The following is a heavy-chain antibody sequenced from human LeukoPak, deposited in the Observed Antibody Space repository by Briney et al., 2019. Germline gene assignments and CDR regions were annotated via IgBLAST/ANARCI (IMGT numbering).Heavy chain of an antibody. CDR3: AKDIHPGLGSGASCCFDY. CDR2: ISGYNGDT. V-gene: IGHV1-18*01. D-gene: IGHD2-15*01. CDR1: GYTFTSYG. J-gene: IGHJ4*02. Sequence: ASVKVSCKASGYTFTSYGISWVRQAPGQGPEWMGWISGYNGDTNYAQNLQGRVTMTADTSTSTAYMELRNLRYDDTAVYYCAKDIHPGLGSGASCCFDYWGQGTLVTVSS.